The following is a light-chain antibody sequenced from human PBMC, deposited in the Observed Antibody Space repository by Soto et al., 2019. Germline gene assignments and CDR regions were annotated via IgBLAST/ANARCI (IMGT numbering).Light chain of an antibody. CDR2: DVS. CDR1: SSDVGGHNY. Sequence: QSALTQSPSASGSPGQSVTISCTGTSSDVGGHNYVSWYQQHPGKAPKLMIYDVSKRPSGVPDRFSGSKSGNTASLTISGLQAEDEADYYCCSYAGSYFFGGGTKLTVL. CDR3: CSYAGSYF. J-gene: IGLJ2*01. V-gene: IGLV2-11*01.